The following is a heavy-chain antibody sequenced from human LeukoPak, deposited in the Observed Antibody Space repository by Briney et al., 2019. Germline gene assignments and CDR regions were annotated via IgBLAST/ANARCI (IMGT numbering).Heavy chain of an antibody. D-gene: IGHD5-24*01. V-gene: IGHV4-38-2*01. CDR3: ARPSEEVEMDPYYFDY. CDR1: GYSISSGYY. Sequence: KSSETLSLTCAVSGYSISSGYYWGWIRQPPGKGLEWIGSIYYSGSTYYNPSLKSRVTISVDTSKNQFSLKLSSVTAADTAVYYCARPSEEVEMDPYYFDYWGQGTLVTVSS. J-gene: IGHJ4*02. CDR2: IYYSGST.